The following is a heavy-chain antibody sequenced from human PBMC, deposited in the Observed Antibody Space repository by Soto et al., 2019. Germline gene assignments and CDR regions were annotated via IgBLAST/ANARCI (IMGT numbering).Heavy chain of an antibody. Sequence: SETLSLTCTVSGGSISSYYWSWIWQPPGKGLEWIGYIYYSGSTNYNPSLKSRVTISVDTSKNQFSLKLSSVTAADTAVYYCARVGYCSGGSCLYFDYWGQGTLVTVSS. D-gene: IGHD2-15*01. J-gene: IGHJ4*02. CDR3: ARVGYCSGGSCLYFDY. CDR2: IYYSGST. CDR1: GGSISSYY. V-gene: IGHV4-59*01.